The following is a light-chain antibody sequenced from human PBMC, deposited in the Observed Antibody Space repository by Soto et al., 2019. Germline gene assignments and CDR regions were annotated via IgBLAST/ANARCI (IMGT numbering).Light chain of an antibody. CDR1: SSDVGGYNY. CDR3: SSYAITRNIVV. V-gene: IGLV2-14*03. Sequence: QSALTQPASVSASPGQSITISCTGTSSDVGGYNYVSWYQQYPGKAPKLMIYDVTDRPSGVSNRFSGSKSGNTASLTISGLQAEDEADYYYSSYAITRNIVVFGGGTKLTVL. CDR2: DVT. J-gene: IGLJ2*01.